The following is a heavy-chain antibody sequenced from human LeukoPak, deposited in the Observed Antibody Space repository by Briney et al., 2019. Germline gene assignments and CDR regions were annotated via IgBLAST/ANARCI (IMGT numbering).Heavy chain of an antibody. CDR2: MNPNSGNT. D-gene: IGHD2-2*01. V-gene: IGHV1-8*01. CDR1: GYTFTSYD. J-gene: IGHJ4*02. Sequence: ASVTVSCKASGYTFTSYDINWVRQAPGQGLEWMGWMNPNSGNTGYAQKFQGRVTMTRNTSISTAYMELSSLRSEDTAVYYCARGSELLFVEATIDYWGQGTLVTVSS. CDR3: ARGSELLFVEATIDY.